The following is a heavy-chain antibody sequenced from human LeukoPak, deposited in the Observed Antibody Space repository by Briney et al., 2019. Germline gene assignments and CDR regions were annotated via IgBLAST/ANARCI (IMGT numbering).Heavy chain of an antibody. V-gene: IGHV3-30-3*01. Sequence: GGSLRLSCAASGFTFSSYAMHWVRPAPGKGLEWVAVISYDGSNKYYADSVKGRFTISRDNSKNTLYLQINSLRAEDTAVYYCATDPDSSGYYYPIFDYWGQGTLVTVSS. J-gene: IGHJ4*02. CDR3: ATDPDSSGYYYPIFDY. D-gene: IGHD3-22*01. CDR1: GFTFSSYA. CDR2: ISYDGSNK.